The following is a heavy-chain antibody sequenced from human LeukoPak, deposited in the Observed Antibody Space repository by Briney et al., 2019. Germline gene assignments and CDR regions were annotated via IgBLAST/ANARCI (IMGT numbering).Heavy chain of an antibody. CDR1: GFTFSSYA. CDR2: IIQSGSTV. V-gene: IGHV3-48*03. D-gene: IGHD2-21*01. Sequence: GGSLRLSCAASGFTFSSYAMHWVRQAPGKGLEWVSYIIQSGSTVYYADSVKGRFTISRDNAKNSLYLQMNSLRAEDTAVYYCARERQSCGGDCSDYWGQGTLVTVSS. J-gene: IGHJ4*02. CDR3: ARERQSCGGDCSDY.